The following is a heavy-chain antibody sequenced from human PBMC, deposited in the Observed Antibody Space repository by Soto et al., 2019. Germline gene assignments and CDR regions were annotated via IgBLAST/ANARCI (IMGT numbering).Heavy chain of an antibody. J-gene: IGHJ4*02. CDR3: ARGELSRNSFFDY. D-gene: IGHD1-26*01. V-gene: IGHV4-34*01. CDR2: INHSGST. CDR1: GGSFSGYY. Sequence: SETLSLTCAVYGGSFSGYYWSWIRQPPGKGLEWIGEINHSGSTNYNPSLKSRVTISVDTSKNQFSLKLSSVTAADTAVYYCARGELSRNSFFDYWGQGTLVTVSS.